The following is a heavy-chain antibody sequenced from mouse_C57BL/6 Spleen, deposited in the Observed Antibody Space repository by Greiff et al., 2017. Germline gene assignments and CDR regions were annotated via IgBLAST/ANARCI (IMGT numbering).Heavy chain of an antibody. J-gene: IGHJ2*01. D-gene: IGHD1-1*01. V-gene: IGHV1-64*01. CDR3: ARSTVVGSYFDY. CDR1: GYTFTSYW. Sequence: QVQLQQPGAELVKPGASVKLSCKASGYTFTSYWMHWVKQRPGQGLEWIGMIHPNSGSTNYNEKFKSKATLTVDKSSSTAYMQLSSLTSEDSAVYCCARSTVVGSYFDYWGQGTTLTVSS. CDR2: IHPNSGST.